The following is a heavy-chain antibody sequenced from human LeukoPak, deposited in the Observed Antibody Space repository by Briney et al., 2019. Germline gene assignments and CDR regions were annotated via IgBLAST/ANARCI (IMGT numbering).Heavy chain of an antibody. CDR1: GFTFSTTW. Sequence: PGGSLRLSCAASGFTFSTTWMNWVRQAPGKGLEWVANIKQDGNEKYYVDSVKGRFTISRDNSRNTLYLQMNSLRAEDTAVYYCARVDYYGSGSYYILGYFDYWGQGTLVTVSS. CDR2: IKQDGNEK. CDR3: ARVDYYGSGSYYILGYFDY. D-gene: IGHD3-10*01. V-gene: IGHV3-7*01. J-gene: IGHJ4*02.